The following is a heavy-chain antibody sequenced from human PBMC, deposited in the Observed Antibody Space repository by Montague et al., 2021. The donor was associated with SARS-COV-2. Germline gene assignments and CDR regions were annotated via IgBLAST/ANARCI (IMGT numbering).Heavy chain of an antibody. V-gene: IGHV2-70*01. Sequence: PPLVKPTQTLTLTCTFSGFSLSTTGVGVGWIRQPPGKALEWLALIYWDDDTYYSTSLKTRLAISKDTSKNQVVLTMTDMDPVDTGTYYCARIPEYSSGGGPDWYFDLWGRGTRVTVSS. CDR3: ARIPEYSSGGGPDWYFDL. J-gene: IGHJ2*01. CDR2: IYWDDDT. CDR1: GFSLSTTGVG. D-gene: IGHD6-19*01.